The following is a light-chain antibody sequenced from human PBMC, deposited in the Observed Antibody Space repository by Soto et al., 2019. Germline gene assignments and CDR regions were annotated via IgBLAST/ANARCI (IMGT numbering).Light chain of an antibody. CDR1: QSLLYSSNNKNF. J-gene: IGKJ5*01. V-gene: IGKV4-1*01. CDR2: WAY. CDR3: QQYYSSLAIT. Sequence: IVMRPFPKTLALSLGERATNNCMSSQSLLYSSNNKNFLAWYQQKPGQPPKLIXYWAYTRQSGVPDRFSGSGSGTDFTLTITGVQAEDVAVYYCQQYYSSLAITCGQGRRLEI.